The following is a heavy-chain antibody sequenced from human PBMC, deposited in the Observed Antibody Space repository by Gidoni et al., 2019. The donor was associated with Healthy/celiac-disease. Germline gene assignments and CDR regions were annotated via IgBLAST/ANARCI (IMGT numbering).Heavy chain of an antibody. D-gene: IGHD3-22*01. CDR3: GKDSGYDNWFDP. V-gene: IGHV3-23*01. Sequence: EVQLLESGGGLVQPGGSLRLSCAASGFTFSSYAMSWVRQAPGKGLEWVSAISGSGGSTYYADSVKGRFTISRDNSKNTLYLQMNSLRAEDTAVYYCGKDSGYDNWFDPWGQGTLVTVSS. CDR2: ISGSGGST. J-gene: IGHJ5*02. CDR1: GFTFSSYA.